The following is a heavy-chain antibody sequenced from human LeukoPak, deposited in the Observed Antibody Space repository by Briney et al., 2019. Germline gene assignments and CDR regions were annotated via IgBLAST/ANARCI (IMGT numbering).Heavy chain of an antibody. Sequence: GGSLRLSCAASGFTFSSYAMSWVRQAAGKGREWVAAISVRGGSTYYADSVKGRFTISRDNYKNTMYLNMNSLSAEDTAVYYCAKAYDFRSGHPPPSNWGQGALVTVSS. J-gene: IGHJ4*02. V-gene: IGHV3-23*01. D-gene: IGHD3-3*01. CDR1: GFTFSSYA. CDR2: ISVRGGST. CDR3: AKAYDFRSGHPPPSN.